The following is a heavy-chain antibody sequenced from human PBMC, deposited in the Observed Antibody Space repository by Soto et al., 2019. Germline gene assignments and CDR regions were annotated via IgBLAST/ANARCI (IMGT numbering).Heavy chain of an antibody. V-gene: IGHV4-34*01. CDR2: INHSGST. CDR3: ARGRQYDFWSGYYVVRGYFDY. CDR1: GGSFSGYY. Sequence: QVQLQQWGAGLLKPSETLSLTCAVYGGSFSGYYWSWIRQPPGKGLEWIGEINHSGSTNYNPSLKSRVTISVDTSKNQVSLKLSSVTAADTAVYYCARGRQYDFWSGYYVVRGYFDYWGQGTLVTVSS. J-gene: IGHJ4*02. D-gene: IGHD3-3*01.